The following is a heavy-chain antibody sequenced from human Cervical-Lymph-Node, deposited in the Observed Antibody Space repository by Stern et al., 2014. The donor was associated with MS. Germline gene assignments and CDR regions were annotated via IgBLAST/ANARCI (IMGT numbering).Heavy chain of an antibody. CDR1: GGSIRSGDYL. D-gene: IGHD6-13*01. Sequence: DQLVESGPGLVKPSQTLSLTCTVSGGSIRSGDYLWSWIRQHPGKGLEWIGYIYYSGGAYYNKSLKSRVTISVDTSKNQFSLKLSSVTAADTAVYYCARSSSWPHLFDYWGQGTLVTVSS. V-gene: IGHV4-31*03. CDR2: IYYSGGA. J-gene: IGHJ4*02. CDR3: ARSSSWPHLFDY.